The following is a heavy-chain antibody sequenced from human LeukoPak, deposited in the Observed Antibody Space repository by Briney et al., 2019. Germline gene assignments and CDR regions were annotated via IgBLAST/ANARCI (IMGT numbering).Heavy chain of an antibody. Sequence: ASVKVSCKASGYTFTSYGISWVRQAPGQGLEWMGWISAYNGNTNYAQKLQGRVTMTTDTSTSTAYMELRSLRSDDTAVYYCARARRKIWFGELSPDDAFDIWGQGTTVTVSS. J-gene: IGHJ3*02. CDR3: ARARRKIWFGELSPDDAFDI. V-gene: IGHV1-18*01. CDR2: ISAYNGNT. D-gene: IGHD3-10*01. CDR1: GYTFTSYG.